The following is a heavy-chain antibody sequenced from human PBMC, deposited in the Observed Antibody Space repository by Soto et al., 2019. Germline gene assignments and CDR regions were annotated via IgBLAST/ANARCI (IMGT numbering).Heavy chain of an antibody. J-gene: IGHJ4*02. CDR1: GGTFNNYA. CDR3: AREVEVHTPVFGF. V-gene: IGHV1-69*01. CDR2: ISPMFGKA. D-gene: IGHD2-2*01. Sequence: QVQLVQSGAEVKRPGSSVKVSCKASGGTFNNYAVNWVRQAPGQGLERMGDISPMFGKANYAQKFQGRVKLTADDSTATAYLELSSLRSEDPALYYCAREVEVHTPVFGFWGQGSLVTVSS.